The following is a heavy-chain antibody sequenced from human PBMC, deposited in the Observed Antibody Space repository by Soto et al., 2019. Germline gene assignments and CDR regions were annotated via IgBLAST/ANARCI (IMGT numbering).Heavy chain of an antibody. CDR1: GFSLSNARMG. D-gene: IGHD2-15*01. CDR3: ARIEGEHCSGGSCYLPDY. V-gene: IGHV2-26*01. CDR2: IFSNDEK. J-gene: IGHJ4*02. Sequence: QVTLKESGPVLVKPTETLTLTCTVSGFSLSNARMGVSWIRQPPGKALEGLAHIFSNDEKSYSTSLKSRLTISKDTSKSQVVLTMTNMDPVDTATYYCARIEGEHCSGGSCYLPDYWGQGTLVTVSS.